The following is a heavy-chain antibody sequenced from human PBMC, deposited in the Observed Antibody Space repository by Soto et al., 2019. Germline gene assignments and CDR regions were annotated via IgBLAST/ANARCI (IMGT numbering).Heavy chain of an antibody. Sequence: SVKVSCKASGGTFSSYAISWVRQAPGQGLEWMGGIIPIFGTANYAQKFQGRVTITADESTSTAYMELSSLRSEDTAVYYCAREETAAGTGYYYGMDVWGQGTTVTVSS. CDR2: IIPIFGTA. V-gene: IGHV1-69*13. J-gene: IGHJ6*02. CDR1: GGTFSSYA. D-gene: IGHD6-13*01. CDR3: AREETAAGTGYYYGMDV.